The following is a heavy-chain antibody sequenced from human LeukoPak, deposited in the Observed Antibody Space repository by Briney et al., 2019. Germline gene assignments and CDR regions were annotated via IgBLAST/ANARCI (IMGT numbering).Heavy chain of an antibody. J-gene: IGHJ4*02. D-gene: IGHD6-13*01. CDR2: IYYSGST. CDR3: AASSWQRPFDN. CDR1: GGSFSSRTFS. V-gene: IGHV4-39*01. Sequence: SETLSLTCTVSGGSFSSRTFSWGWVRQPPGKGLEWIGTIYYSGSTYYNPSLTSRVTISVDTSNNQFSLKLSSVTAADTAVYYCAASSWQRPFDNWGQGTLVTVSS.